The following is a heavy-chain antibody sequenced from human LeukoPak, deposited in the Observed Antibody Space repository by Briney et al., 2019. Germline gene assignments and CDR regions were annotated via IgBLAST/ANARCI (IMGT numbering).Heavy chain of an antibody. CDR3: AKGGAPQIGDWFDP. CDR1: GFTFDDYA. D-gene: IGHD2-15*01. V-gene: IGHV3-9*01. J-gene: IGHJ5*02. Sequence: PGGSLRLSCAASGFTFDDYAMHWVRQAPGKGLEWVSGISWNSGSIGYADSVKGRFTISRDNAKNSLYLQMNSLRAEDTALYYCAKGGAPQIGDWFDPWGQGTLVTVSS. CDR2: ISWNSGSI.